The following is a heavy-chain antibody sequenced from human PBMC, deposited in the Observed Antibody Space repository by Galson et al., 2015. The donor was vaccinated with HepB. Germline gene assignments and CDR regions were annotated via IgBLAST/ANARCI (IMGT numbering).Heavy chain of an antibody. D-gene: IGHD6-13*01. CDR1: GYSFTNYW. V-gene: IGHV5-51*01. CDR2: IYPGDSDA. J-gene: IGHJ4*02. Sequence: QSGAEVKKPGESLKISCKGSGYSFTNYWIAWVRQMPGKGLEWMGIIYPGDSDARYSPSFQGQVTISADKSISTAYLQWSSLKASDTAIYYCAREAAGSYYYFDYWGQGTLVTVSS. CDR3: AREAAGSYYYFDY.